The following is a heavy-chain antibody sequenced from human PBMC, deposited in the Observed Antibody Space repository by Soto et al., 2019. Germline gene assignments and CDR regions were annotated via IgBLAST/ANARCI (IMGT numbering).Heavy chain of an antibody. J-gene: IGHJ5*02. CDR1: GGSIISTRYY. D-gene: IGHD3-10*01. Sequence: PSETLSLTCTVSGGSIISTRYYWSWIRQPPGKGLEWIGYIYYSGSTNYNPSLKSRVTISVDTSKNQFSLKLSSVTAADTAVYYCARDRNLREYYYGSGSDPRVLNNWFDPWGQGTLVTVSS. V-gene: IGHV4-61*01. CDR3: ARDRNLREYYYGSGSDPRVLNNWFDP. CDR2: IYYSGST.